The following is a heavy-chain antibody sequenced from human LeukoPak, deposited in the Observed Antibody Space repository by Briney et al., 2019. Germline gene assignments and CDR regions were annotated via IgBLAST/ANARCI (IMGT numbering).Heavy chain of an antibody. CDR2: IKEDGSVR. J-gene: IGHJ4*02. CDR1: GFTSSRHW. D-gene: IGHD6-6*01. CDR3: LAESSTSYEGY. Sequence: GGSLRLSCAASGFTSSRHWMDWVRQAPGKGLEWVANIKEDGSVRQYVDSVKGRFTISRDNAENSLYLQMNSLRAEDTAVYYCLAESSTSYEGYWGQGTLVTVSS. V-gene: IGHV3-7*01.